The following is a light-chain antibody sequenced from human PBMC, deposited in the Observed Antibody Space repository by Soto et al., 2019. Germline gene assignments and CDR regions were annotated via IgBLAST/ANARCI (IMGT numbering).Light chain of an antibody. V-gene: IGLV2-8*01. J-gene: IGLJ2*01. CDR2: EVI. Sequence: QSALTQPPSASGSPGQSVTISCTGTSSDVGSCKYVSWYQQHPGKAPKLIIYEVIKRPSGVPDRFSGSKSGNTASLTVSGLQAEDEADYYCSSYADINNVEVVFGGGTKLTVL. CDR3: SSYADINNVEVV. CDR1: SSDVGSCKY.